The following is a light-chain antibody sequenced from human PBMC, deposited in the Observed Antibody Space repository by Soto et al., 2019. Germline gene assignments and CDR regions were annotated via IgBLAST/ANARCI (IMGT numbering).Light chain of an antibody. CDR3: MQGTQ. CDR2: KVS. V-gene: IGKV2-30*01. Sequence: DVVMTQSPLSLSVTLGQPASISCRSSQSLVYSDGNTYLNWFQQRPGQSPRRLIYKVSNRDSGVPDRFSGRGSGTDFTLKISRVEAEDVGVYYCMQGTQFGQGTKVEIK. J-gene: IGKJ1*01. CDR1: QSLVYSDGNTY.